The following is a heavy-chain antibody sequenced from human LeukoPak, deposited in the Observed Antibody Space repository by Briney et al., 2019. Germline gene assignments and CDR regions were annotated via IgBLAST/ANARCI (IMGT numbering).Heavy chain of an antibody. J-gene: IGHJ3*02. CDR3: ARDGPSLRYFDWSPKHDAFDI. Sequence: GGSLRLSCAASGFTFSSYEMNWVRQAPGKGLEWVSYISSSGSTIYCADSVKGRFTISRDNAKNSLYLQMNSLRAEDTAVYYCARDGPSLRYFDWSPKHDAFDIWGQGTMVTVSS. CDR1: GFTFSSYE. V-gene: IGHV3-48*03. D-gene: IGHD3-9*01. CDR2: ISSSGSTI.